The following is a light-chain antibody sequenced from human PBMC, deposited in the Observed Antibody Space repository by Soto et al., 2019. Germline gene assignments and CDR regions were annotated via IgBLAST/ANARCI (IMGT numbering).Light chain of an antibody. Sequence: QSALTQPASVSGSPGQSITMSCTGTRSDVDGYKFVSWYQQHPGKAPKLIIYDVNNRPSGVSNRFPGSKSGSTASLTISGLQAEDEADYYCSSYTIGGTVVFGGGTKLTVL. CDR2: DVN. V-gene: IGLV2-14*03. CDR3: SSYTIGGTVV. J-gene: IGLJ2*01. CDR1: RSDVDGYKF.